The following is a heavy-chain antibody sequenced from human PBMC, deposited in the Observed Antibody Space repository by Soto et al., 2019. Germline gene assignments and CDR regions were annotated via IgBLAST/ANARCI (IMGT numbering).Heavy chain of an antibody. D-gene: IGHD2-2*01. CDR3: ARARIGEVVVPAAISNWFDP. J-gene: IGHJ5*02. CDR2: INHSGST. CDR1: GGSFSGYY. V-gene: IGHV4-34*01. Sequence: SETLFLTCAVYGGSFSGYYWSWIRQPPGKGLEWIGEINHSGSTNYNPSLKSRVTISVDTSKNQFSLKLSSVTAADTAVYYCARARIGEVVVPAAISNWFDPWGQGTLVTVSS.